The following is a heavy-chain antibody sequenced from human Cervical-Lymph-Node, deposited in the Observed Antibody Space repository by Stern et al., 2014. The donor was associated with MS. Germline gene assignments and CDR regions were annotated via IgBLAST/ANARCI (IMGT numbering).Heavy chain of an antibody. J-gene: IGHJ3*02. CDR1: GYNFTNYW. Sequence: QLVQSGGEVKKPGESLKISCQGSGYNFTNYWIGWVRQMPGEGLEWMGIIYPGDSETRYSPSFQGQVTFSADKSNSIAALQWNSLKASDTAIDYCARVSYSDSGVDAFDIWGQGTMVTVSS. D-gene: IGHD3-22*01. CDR3: ARVSYSDSGVDAFDI. V-gene: IGHV5-51*01. CDR2: IYPGDSET.